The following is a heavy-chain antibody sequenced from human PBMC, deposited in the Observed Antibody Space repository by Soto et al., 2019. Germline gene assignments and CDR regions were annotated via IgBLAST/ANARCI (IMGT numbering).Heavy chain of an antibody. CDR3: AKAFGYIYDHYSFAY. CDR2: ISGGGTNT. D-gene: IGHD5-18*01. V-gene: IGHV3-23*01. J-gene: IGHJ4*02. CDR1: GFTFSSYA. Sequence: EVQLLESGGGLVQPGGSLRLSCAASGFTFSSYAMSWVRQAPGKGLEWVSAISGGGTNTYYADSVKGRFTISRDDSKNPRFRQMNSLRAENTPVYFGAKAFGYIYDHYSFAYGGQGTLVTAPS.